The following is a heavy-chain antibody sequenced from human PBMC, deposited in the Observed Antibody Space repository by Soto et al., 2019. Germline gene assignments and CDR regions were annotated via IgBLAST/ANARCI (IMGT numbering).Heavy chain of an antibody. V-gene: IGHV1-18*04. D-gene: IGHD6-13*01. Sequence: QAQLVQSGAEVKKPGASVKVSCKTSGYTFTNYGLTWVRQAPGQGHAWMGWISTYNGDTNYAQRLQGRVTMTTDTSTSTAFMELRGLRSDDTAVYYCAREDYSASFDYWGQGTLVTVSS. CDR1: GYTFTNYG. CDR3: AREDYSASFDY. J-gene: IGHJ4*02. CDR2: ISTYNGDT.